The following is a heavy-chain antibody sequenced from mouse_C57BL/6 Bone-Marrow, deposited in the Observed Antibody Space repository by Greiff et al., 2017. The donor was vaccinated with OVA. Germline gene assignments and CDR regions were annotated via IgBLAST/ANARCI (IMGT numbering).Heavy chain of an antibody. CDR2: ISSGGSYT. J-gene: IGHJ3*01. Sequence: EVNVVESGGDLVKPGGSLKLSCAASGFTFSSYGMSWVRQTPDKRLEWVATISSGGSYTYYPDSVKGRFTISRDNAKNTLYLQMSSLKSEDTAMYYCARHVLLWSTWFAYWGQGTLVTVSA. D-gene: IGHD2-1*01. CDR1: GFTFSSYG. CDR3: ARHVLLWSTWFAY. V-gene: IGHV5-6*01.